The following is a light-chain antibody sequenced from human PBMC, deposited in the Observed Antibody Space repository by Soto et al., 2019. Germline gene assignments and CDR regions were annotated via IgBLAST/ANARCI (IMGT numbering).Light chain of an antibody. CDR2: SDD. V-gene: IGLV1-44*01. CDR1: SSNIGGNT. Sequence: QSVLTQPPSASGTPGQRVTISCSGSSSNIGGNTVKWYQQLPGTAPKLLIYSDDQRPSGVPDRFSGSKSGTSASLAISGLQSEDEADYYCCSYAGSYTYVFGTGTKVTVL. CDR3: CSYAGSYTYV. J-gene: IGLJ1*01.